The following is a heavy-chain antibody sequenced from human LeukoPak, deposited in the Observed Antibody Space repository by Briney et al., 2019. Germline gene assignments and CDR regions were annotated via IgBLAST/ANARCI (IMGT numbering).Heavy chain of an antibody. D-gene: IGHD1-26*01. Sequence: PGGSLRLSCAASGFTFSSYEMNWVRQAPGKGLEWVSYISSSGSTIYYADSVKGRFTISRDNAKNSLYLQMNSLRAEDTAVYYCARGSSGSYFDNWFDPWGQGTLVTVSS. CDR2: ISSSGSTI. J-gene: IGHJ5*02. CDR3: ARGSSGSYFDNWFDP. CDR1: GFTFSSYE. V-gene: IGHV3-48*03.